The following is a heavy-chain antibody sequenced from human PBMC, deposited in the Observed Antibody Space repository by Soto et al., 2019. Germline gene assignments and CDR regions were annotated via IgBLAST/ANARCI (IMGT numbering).Heavy chain of an antibody. Sequence: QVQLVESGGGLVKPGGSLRLSCAGSGFIFSDYYMSWIRQAPGKGLEWVSFISTSGNLEEYADSVKGRFTISRDNGKNSSDLQMHSLRAEDTAVYYCARDCYGDSVFDYWGQGTVVTFSS. CDR3: ARDCYGDSVFDY. CDR1: GFIFSDYY. D-gene: IGHD4-17*01. V-gene: IGHV3-11*01. CDR2: ISTSGNLE. J-gene: IGHJ4*02.